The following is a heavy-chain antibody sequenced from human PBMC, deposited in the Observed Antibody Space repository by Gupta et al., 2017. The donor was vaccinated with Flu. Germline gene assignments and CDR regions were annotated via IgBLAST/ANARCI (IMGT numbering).Heavy chain of an antibody. CDR3: VGFCSSTSCPRNTFDI. J-gene: IGHJ3*02. V-gene: IGHV4-39*02. D-gene: IGHD2-2*01. CDR1: GGSVNTSTYY. CDR2: VYYRGTT. Sequence: QVQLQESGPGLVKPSETLSLTCNVSGGSVNTSTYYWGYVRQPPGKGLEWLGTVYYRGTTYYSPSLNSRITISLDTSKNHFSLRLKSVTAADTAVYYCVGFCSSTSCPRNTFDIWGHGTMVTVSS.